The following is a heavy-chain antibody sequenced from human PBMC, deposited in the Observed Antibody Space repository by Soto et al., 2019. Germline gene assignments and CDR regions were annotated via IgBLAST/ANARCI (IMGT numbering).Heavy chain of an antibody. V-gene: IGHV4-31*03. D-gene: IGHD2-21*01. CDR1: GGSISSGTSY. CDR2: IFYSGSF. CDR3: ERAPQTPSILGVALPYFFDY. Sequence: QVQLQESGPGLVKPSQTLSLTCTVSGGSISSGTSYWSWIRQRPGKGLEWIGYIFYSGSFYYTPSLRGRVMILADTSKNQFTLRLRSVTAADTAVYYCERAPQTPSILGVALPYFFDYWGQGALVTVSS. J-gene: IGHJ4*02.